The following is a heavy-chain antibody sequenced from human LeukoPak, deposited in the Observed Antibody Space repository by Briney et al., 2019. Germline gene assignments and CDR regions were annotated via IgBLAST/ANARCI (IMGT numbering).Heavy chain of an antibody. V-gene: IGHV3-9*01. CDR2: ISWNSGSI. CDR3: AKATGYSSSWDAFDI. J-gene: IGHJ3*02. CDR1: GFTFDDYA. Sequence: GGSLRLSCAASGFTFDDYAMHWVRQAPGKGLEWVSGISWNSGSIGYADSVKGRFTISRDNAKNSLYLQMNSLRAEDTALYYCAKATGYSSSWDAFDIWGQGTMVTVSS. D-gene: IGHD6-13*01.